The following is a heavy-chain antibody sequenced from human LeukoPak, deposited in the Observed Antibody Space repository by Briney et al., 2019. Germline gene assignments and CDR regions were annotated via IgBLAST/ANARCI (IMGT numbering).Heavy chain of an antibody. J-gene: IGHJ5*02. CDR3: ARGRHNWFDP. CDR1: GFTFSSYA. V-gene: IGHV4-34*01. CDR2: INHSGST. Sequence: GSLRLSCAASGFTFSSYALSWVRQPPGKGLEWIGEINHSGSTNYNPSLKSRVTISVDTSKNQFSLKLSSVTAADTAVYYCARGRHNWFDPWGQGTLVTVSS.